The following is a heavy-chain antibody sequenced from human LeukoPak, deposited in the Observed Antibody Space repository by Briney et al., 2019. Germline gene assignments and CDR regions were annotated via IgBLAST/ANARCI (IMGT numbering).Heavy chain of an antibody. D-gene: IGHD5-18*01. Sequence: GGSLRLSCAASGFTFSSYWIHWVRQAPRHGLGWVSRINSDGSSTSYADSVKGRFTISRDNTKNTLYLQMNSLRAEDTAVYYCARDLIKDSAMVGSDAFDIWGQGTMVTVSS. CDR2: INSDGSST. V-gene: IGHV3-74*01. CDR1: GFTFSSYW. CDR3: ARDLIKDSAMVGSDAFDI. J-gene: IGHJ3*02.